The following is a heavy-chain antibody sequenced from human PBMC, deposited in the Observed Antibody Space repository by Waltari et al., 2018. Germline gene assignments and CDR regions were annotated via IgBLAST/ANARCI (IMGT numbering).Heavy chain of an antibody. CDR3: ARDAITGTTGDWYFDL. CDR2: INPKSGAT. V-gene: IGHV1-2*02. Sequence: QVQLVQSGAEVKKPGASVKISCKTSEYTFTSSYLHWVRQAPGQGLEWMGWINPKSGATSQAQKFQGRVTMTSNTSISTAYMELNRLTSDDTAMYFCARDAITGTTGDWYFDLWGRGTLVTVSS. D-gene: IGHD1-7*01. CDR1: EYTFTSSY. J-gene: IGHJ2*01.